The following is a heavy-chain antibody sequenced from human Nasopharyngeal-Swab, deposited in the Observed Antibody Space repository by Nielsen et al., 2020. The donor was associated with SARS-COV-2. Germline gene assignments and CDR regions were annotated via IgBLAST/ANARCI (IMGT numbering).Heavy chain of an antibody. CDR1: GYTFTGYY. J-gene: IGHJ5*02. D-gene: IGHD6-19*01. CDR2: TNPNSGGT. Sequence: ASVKVSCKASGYTFTGYYMHWVRQAPGQGLEWMGWTNPNSGGTNYAQKFQGWVTMTRGTSISTAYMELSRLRSDDTAVYYCARDRRDSSGTHNWFDPWGQGTLVTVSS. CDR3: ARDRRDSSGTHNWFDP. V-gene: IGHV1-2*04.